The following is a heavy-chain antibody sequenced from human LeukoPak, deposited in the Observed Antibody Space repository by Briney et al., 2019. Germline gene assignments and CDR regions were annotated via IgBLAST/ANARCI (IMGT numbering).Heavy chain of an antibody. Sequence: SETLSLTCTVSGGSISSSSYYWGWVRQLPGKGLEWIGSIYYSGSTSYKPSLKSRLTISLDTSKNQFSLKVSSVTAADTAIYYCTRESSSSPDSWGQGTLVTVSS. D-gene: IGHD6-6*01. J-gene: IGHJ5*01. CDR2: IYYSGST. CDR1: GGSISSSSYY. V-gene: IGHV4-39*01. CDR3: TRESSSSPDS.